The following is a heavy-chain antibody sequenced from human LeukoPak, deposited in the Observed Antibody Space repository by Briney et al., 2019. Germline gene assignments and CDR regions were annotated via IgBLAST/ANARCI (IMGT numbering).Heavy chain of an antibody. CDR1: GFTFSSYE. D-gene: IGHD6-6*01. Sequence: GGSLRLSCAASGFTFSSYEMNWVRQAPGKGLEWVSYISSGGSTVHYADSVKGRFTISRDNAKNSLYLQMNSLRAEDTAVYYCAKDRGTSSSAYGMDVWGQGTTVTVSS. CDR3: AKDRGTSSSAYGMDV. J-gene: IGHJ6*02. V-gene: IGHV3-48*03. CDR2: ISSGGSTV.